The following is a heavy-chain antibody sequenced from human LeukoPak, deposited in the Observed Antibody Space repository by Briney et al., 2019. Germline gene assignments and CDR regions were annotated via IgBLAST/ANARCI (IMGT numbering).Heavy chain of an antibody. V-gene: IGHV6-1*01. CDR2: TYYRSKWYY. CDR1: GDSVSSISVA. Sequence: LSQTLSLTCAISGDSVSSISVAWNWIRQSPSRGLEWLGRTYYRSKWYYEYAVSVKGRVNINPDPSKNQFSLQLNSVTPEDAAVYYCALARSEYHYGMDVWGQGTTVTVSS. CDR3: ALARSEYHYGMDV. J-gene: IGHJ6*02.